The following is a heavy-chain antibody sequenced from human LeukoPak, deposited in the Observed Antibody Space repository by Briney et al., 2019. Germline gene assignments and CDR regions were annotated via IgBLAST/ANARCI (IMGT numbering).Heavy chain of an antibody. Sequence: SGGSLRLSCAASGFTFSSYSMNWVRQAPGKGLEWVSSISSSSSYIYYADSVKGRFTISRDNAKNSLYLQMSSLRAEDTAVYYCARAVGYCSSTSCYEYYFDYWGQGTLVTVSS. CDR2: ISSSSSYI. CDR1: GFTFSSYS. CDR3: ARAVGYCSSTSCYEYYFDY. J-gene: IGHJ4*02. V-gene: IGHV3-21*01. D-gene: IGHD2-2*01.